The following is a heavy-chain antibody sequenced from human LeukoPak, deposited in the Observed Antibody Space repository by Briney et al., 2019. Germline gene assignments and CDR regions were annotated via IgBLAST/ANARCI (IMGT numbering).Heavy chain of an antibody. D-gene: IGHD2-15*01. Sequence: GGSLRLSCAASGFTLSSYGMHWVRQAPGKGLEWVSSISSSSSYIYYADSVKGRFTISRDNAKNSLYLQMNSLRAEDTAVYYCASRGGTRLYYYYMDVWGKGTTVTVSS. V-gene: IGHV3-21*01. CDR2: ISSSSSYI. J-gene: IGHJ6*03. CDR1: GFTLSSYG. CDR3: ASRGGTRLYYYYMDV.